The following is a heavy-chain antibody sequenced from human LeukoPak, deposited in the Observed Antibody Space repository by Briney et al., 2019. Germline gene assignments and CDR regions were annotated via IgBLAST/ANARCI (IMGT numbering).Heavy chain of an antibody. V-gene: IGHV4-38-2*02. CDR3: ARGIIETKSVAYDP. CDR2: IYHSGST. CDR1: GYSISSGYY. J-gene: IGHJ5*02. Sequence: SETLSLTCTVSGYSISSGYYWGWILQPARKWLERLGSIYHSGSTYYNPSLKSRVTISVDTSKNQFSLKLNSLTAADTALYYCARGIIETKSVAYDPWGQGTLVTGSS. D-gene: IGHD1-7*01.